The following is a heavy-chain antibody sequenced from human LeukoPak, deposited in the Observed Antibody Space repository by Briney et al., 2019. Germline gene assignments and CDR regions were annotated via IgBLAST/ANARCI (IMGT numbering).Heavy chain of an antibody. J-gene: IGHJ4*02. CDR1: GFTFSSYA. D-gene: IGHD3-22*01. CDR3: AKTGSPYYYDSSGYSPEYYFDY. CDR2: ISGSGGST. V-gene: IGHV3-23*01. Sequence: GGSLRLSCAASGFTFSSYAMSWVRQAPGKGLEWVSAISGSGGSTYYADSVKGRFTISRDNSKNTLYLQMNSLRAEDTAVYYCAKTGSPYYYDSSGYSPEYYFDYWGQGTLVTVSS.